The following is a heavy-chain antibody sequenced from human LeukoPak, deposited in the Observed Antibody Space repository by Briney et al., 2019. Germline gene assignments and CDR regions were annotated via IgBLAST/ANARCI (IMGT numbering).Heavy chain of an antibody. Sequence: SETLSLTCTVSGGSITMYYWTWIRQPPGKGLEWIGYVDHTGSTKFNPSLNGRVSISRDTSNNFLSLRLRSVTAADTAVYFCARGRVSSSTWYSTYYYFFYMDFWGKGTTVTVSS. CDR3: ARGRVSSSTWYSTYYYFFYMDF. CDR2: VDHTGST. CDR1: GGSITMYY. V-gene: IGHV4-59*01. D-gene: IGHD4-11*01. J-gene: IGHJ6*03.